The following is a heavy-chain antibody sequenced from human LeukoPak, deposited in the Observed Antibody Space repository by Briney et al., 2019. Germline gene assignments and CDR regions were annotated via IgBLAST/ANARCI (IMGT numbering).Heavy chain of an antibody. CDR1: GGSISSGGYY. CDR3: ARALMIVEGYFDY. J-gene: IGHJ4*02. D-gene: IGHD3-22*01. V-gene: IGHV4-31*03. CDR2: IYYSGST. Sequence: SETLSLTCTVSGGSISSGGYYWSWIRQHPGTGLEWIGYIYYSGSTYYNPSLKSRVTISVDTSKNQFSLKLSSVTAADTAVYYCARALMIVEGYFDYWGQGTLVTVSS.